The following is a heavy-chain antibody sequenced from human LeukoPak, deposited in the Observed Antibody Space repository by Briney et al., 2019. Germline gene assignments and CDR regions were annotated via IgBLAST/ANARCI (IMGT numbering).Heavy chain of an antibody. D-gene: IGHD5-18*01. Sequence: GGSLRLSCAASGITFSSYWMRWVRQAPGKGLVWVSRINSDGSSTTNVDSVKGRFTISRDNAKNTLYLQMNSLRAEDTAVYYCAVGAGVDTVMPVNYYYGMDVWGQGTTVTVSS. CDR1: GITFSSYW. CDR3: AVGAGVDTVMPVNYYYGMDV. CDR2: INSDGSST. J-gene: IGHJ6*02. V-gene: IGHV3-74*03.